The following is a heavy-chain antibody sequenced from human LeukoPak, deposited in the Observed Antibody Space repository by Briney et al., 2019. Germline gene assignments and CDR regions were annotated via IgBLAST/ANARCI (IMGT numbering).Heavy chain of an antibody. CDR3: ARDLNPFSSGYYKDY. CDR2: ISAYNGNT. V-gene: IGHV1-18*01. Sequence: ASVKASCKASGYTFTSYGISWVRQAPGQGLEWMGWISAYNGNTNYAQKLQGRVTMTTDTSTSTAYMELRSLRSDDTAVYYCARDLNPFSSGYYKDYWGQGTLVTVSS. D-gene: IGHD3-22*01. J-gene: IGHJ4*02. CDR1: GYTFTSYG.